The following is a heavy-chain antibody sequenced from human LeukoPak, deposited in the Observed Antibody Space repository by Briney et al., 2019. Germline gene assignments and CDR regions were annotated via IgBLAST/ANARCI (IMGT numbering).Heavy chain of an antibody. CDR1: GFTFSSYG. V-gene: IGHV3-30*18. D-gene: IGHD3-10*01. Sequence: GGSLRLSCAASGFTFSSYGMHWVRQAPGKGLEWVAVISYDGSNKYYADSVKGRFTISRDNSKNTLYLQMNSLRAEDTAVYYCAKLGDYYGSGSYYVFDPWGQGTLVTVSS. CDR2: ISYDGSNK. J-gene: IGHJ5*02. CDR3: AKLGDYYGSGSYYVFDP.